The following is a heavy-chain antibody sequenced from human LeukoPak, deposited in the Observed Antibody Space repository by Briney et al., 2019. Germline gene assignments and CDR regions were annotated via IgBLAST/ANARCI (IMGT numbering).Heavy chain of an antibody. Sequence: SETLSLTCTVSGGSFSSGTYYWSWIRQPPGTGLEWIGYIYYSGSPNYNPSLKSRVTISVDTSKNQFSLKLSSVTAADTAVYYCARDGAAAGTSFDYWGQGTLVTVSS. J-gene: IGHJ4*02. CDR3: ARDGAAAGTSFDY. D-gene: IGHD6-13*01. V-gene: IGHV4-61*01. CDR2: IYYSGSP. CDR1: GGSFSSGTYY.